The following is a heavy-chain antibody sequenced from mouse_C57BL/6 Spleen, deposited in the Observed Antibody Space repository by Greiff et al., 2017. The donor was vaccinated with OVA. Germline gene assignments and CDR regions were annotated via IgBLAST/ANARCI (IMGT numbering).Heavy chain of an antibody. CDR3: AREVGYFYYAMDY. CDR2: INPNNGGT. Sequence: VQLKESGPELVKPGASVKMSCKASGYTFTDYNMHWVKQSHGKSLEWIGYINPNNGGTSYNQKFKGKATLTVNKSSSTAYMELRSLTSEDSAVYYCAREVGYFYYAMDYWGQGTSVTVSS. V-gene: IGHV1-22*01. J-gene: IGHJ4*01. D-gene: IGHD2-3*01. CDR1: GYTFTDYN.